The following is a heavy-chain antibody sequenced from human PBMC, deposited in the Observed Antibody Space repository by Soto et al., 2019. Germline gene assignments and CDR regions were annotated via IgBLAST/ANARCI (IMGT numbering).Heavy chain of an antibody. Sequence: SETLSLTCTVSGGSISSGGYYWSWIRQHPGKGLEWIGYIYYSGSTYYNPSLKSRVTISVDTSKNQFSLKLSSVTAADTAVYYCARTRLGYCSSTSCSNWLDPWGQGTLVTVYS. CDR1: GGSISSGGYY. CDR2: IYYSGST. J-gene: IGHJ5*02. CDR3: ARTRLGYCSSTSCSNWLDP. D-gene: IGHD2-2*01. V-gene: IGHV4-31*03.